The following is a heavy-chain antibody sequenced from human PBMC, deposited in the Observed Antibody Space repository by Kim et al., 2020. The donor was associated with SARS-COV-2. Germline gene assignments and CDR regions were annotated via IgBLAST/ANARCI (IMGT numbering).Heavy chain of an antibody. CDR1: GFTFSSYW. CDR2: IKQDGSEK. Sequence: GGSLRLSCAASGFTFSSYWMSWVRQAPGKGLEWVANIKQDGSEKYYVDSVKGRFTISRDNAKNSLYLQMNSLRAEDTAVYYCVNGGFWKAYYYYGMDVWGQGTTVTVSS. J-gene: IGHJ6*02. V-gene: IGHV3-7*01. CDR3: VNGGFWKAYYYYGMDV. D-gene: IGHD3-3*01.